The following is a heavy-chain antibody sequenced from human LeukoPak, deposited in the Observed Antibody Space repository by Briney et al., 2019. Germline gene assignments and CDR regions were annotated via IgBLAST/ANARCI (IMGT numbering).Heavy chain of an antibody. Sequence: APEKVSCKASGYTFTGYYMHWVRQAPGQGLEWMGWINPNSGGTNYAQKFQGRVTMTRDTSTSTVYMELSSLRSEDTAVYYCARVGVAARSPFDYWGQGTLVTVSS. V-gene: IGHV1-2*02. CDR2: INPNSGGT. J-gene: IGHJ4*02. CDR1: GYTFTGYY. CDR3: ARVGVAARSPFDY. D-gene: IGHD6-6*01.